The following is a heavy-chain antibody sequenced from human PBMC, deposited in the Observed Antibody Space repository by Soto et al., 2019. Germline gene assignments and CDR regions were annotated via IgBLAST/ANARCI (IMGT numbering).Heavy chain of an antibody. Sequence: SETLSLTCAVYGGSFSGYYWSWIRQPPGKGLEWIGEINHIGSTNYNPPLKSRVTISVDTSKHQFSLKLSSVTAADTAVYFCARRDVVVVPAATAGYNWFDPWGQGTLVTVSS. D-gene: IGHD2-2*01. CDR3: ARRDVVVVPAATAGYNWFDP. J-gene: IGHJ5*02. CDR2: INHIGST. V-gene: IGHV4-34*01. CDR1: GGSFSGYY.